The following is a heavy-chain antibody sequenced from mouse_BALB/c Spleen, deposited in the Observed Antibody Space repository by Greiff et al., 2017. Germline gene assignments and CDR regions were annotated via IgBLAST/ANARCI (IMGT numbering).Heavy chain of an antibody. CDR2: IWTGGGT. Sequence: VHLVESGPGLVAPSQSLSITCTVSGFSLTSYDISWIRQPPGKGLEWLGVIWTGGGTNYNSAFMSRLSISKDNSKSQVFLKMNSLQTDDTAIYYCVRDRYYFDYWGQGTTLTVSS. V-gene: IGHV2-9-2*01. D-gene: IGHD2-14*01. J-gene: IGHJ2*01. CDR3: VRDRYYFDY. CDR1: GFSLTSYD.